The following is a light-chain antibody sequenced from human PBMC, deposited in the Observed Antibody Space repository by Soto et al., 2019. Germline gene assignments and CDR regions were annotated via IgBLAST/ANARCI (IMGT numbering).Light chain of an antibody. CDR2: AAS. V-gene: IGKV1-9*01. J-gene: IGKJ4*01. CDR1: QGFNSY. Sequence: IQLTQSPSSLSASVGARVTITCRASQGFNSYLAWYQQKPGKTPKLLIYAASTLQSGVPSRFSGSRSVTDFTLTISSLQPEDFATYYCQQLNSYPSSTFGGGTKVEIK. CDR3: QQLNSYPSST.